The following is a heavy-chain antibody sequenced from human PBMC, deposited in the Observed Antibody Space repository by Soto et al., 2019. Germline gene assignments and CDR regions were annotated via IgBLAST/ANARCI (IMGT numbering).Heavy chain of an antibody. Sequence: ASVKVSCKASGYTFTSYGISWVRQAPGQGLEWMGWISAYNGNTNYAQKLQGRVTMTTDTSTSTAYMELRSLRSDDTAVYYCARSILGLYGSGSYYYFDYWGQGTLVTVSS. CDR2: ISAYNGNT. CDR1: GYTFTSYG. J-gene: IGHJ4*02. V-gene: IGHV1-18*01. D-gene: IGHD3-10*01. CDR3: ARSILGLYGSGSYYYFDY.